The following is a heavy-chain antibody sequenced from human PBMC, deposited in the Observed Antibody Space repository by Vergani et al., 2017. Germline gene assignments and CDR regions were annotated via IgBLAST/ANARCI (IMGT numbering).Heavy chain of an antibody. CDR3: ADLYGDDGFPPF. CDR1: GFTFIMHA. CDR2: LSASDRRT. V-gene: IGHV3-23*01. D-gene: IGHD2-21*01. J-gene: IGHJ4*02. Sequence: EVQLLESGGDLVQPGGSLRLSCAASGFTFIMHAMSWVRQAPGKGLEWVSTLSASDRRTHYADSVKGRFTISRDDSKNTVYLQINSLRAEDTAFYYCADLYGDDGFPPFWGQGTLVTVSS.